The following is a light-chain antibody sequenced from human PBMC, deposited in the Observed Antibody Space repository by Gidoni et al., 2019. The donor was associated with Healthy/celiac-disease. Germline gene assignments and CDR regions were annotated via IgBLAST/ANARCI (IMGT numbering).Light chain of an antibody. Sequence: EIVMTQSPATLSVSPGERATLSCRASQSVSSNLAWYQQKPGQAPRPLIYGASTRATGIPARFSGSGSGTEFTLTISSLQSEDFAVYYCQQYNNWPPLTFGQXTKLEIK. V-gene: IGKV3-15*01. CDR3: QQYNNWPPLT. CDR2: GAS. J-gene: IGKJ2*01. CDR1: QSVSSN.